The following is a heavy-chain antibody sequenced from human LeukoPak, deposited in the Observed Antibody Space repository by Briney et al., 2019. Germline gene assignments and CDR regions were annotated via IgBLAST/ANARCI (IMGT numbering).Heavy chain of an antibody. D-gene: IGHD1-26*01. CDR1: GFTFSSYS. V-gene: IGHV3-21*01. CDR2: ISRSSSYI. Sequence: PGGSLRLSCAASGFTFSSYSMNWVRQAPGKGLEWVSSISRSSSYIYYAGSVKGRFTISRDNAKNSLYLQMNSLRAEDTAVYYCARDPGVGATGSYYDYWGQGTRVTVSS. J-gene: IGHJ4*02. CDR3: ARDPGVGATGSYYDY.